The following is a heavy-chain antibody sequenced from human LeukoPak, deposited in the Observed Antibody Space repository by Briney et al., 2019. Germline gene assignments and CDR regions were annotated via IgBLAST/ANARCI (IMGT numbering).Heavy chain of an antibody. D-gene: IGHD3-22*01. V-gene: IGHV5-10-1*01. J-gene: IGHJ4*02. Sequence: GESLKTSCKGSGYSFTSYWISWVRQMPGKGLEWMGRIDPSDSYTNYSPSFQGHVTISADKSISTAYLQWSSLKASDTAMYYCATYYYDSSGYYYRDYWGQGTLVTVSS. CDR2: IDPSDSYT. CDR3: ATYYYDSSGYYYRDY. CDR1: GYSFTSYW.